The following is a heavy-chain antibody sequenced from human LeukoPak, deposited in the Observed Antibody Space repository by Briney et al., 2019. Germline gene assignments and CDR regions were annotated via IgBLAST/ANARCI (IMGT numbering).Heavy chain of an antibody. CDR1: GFTFSGSA. D-gene: IGHD1-1*01. J-gene: IGHJ4*02. CDR3: TSRPEVWGTEVFDY. CDR2: IRSKANSYAT. Sequence: GGSLRLSCAASGFTFSGSAMHWVRQASGKGLEWVGRIRSKANSYATAYAASVKGRFTISRDDSKNTAYLQMNSLKTEDTAVYYCTSRPEVWGTEVFDYWGQGTLVTVSS. V-gene: IGHV3-73*01.